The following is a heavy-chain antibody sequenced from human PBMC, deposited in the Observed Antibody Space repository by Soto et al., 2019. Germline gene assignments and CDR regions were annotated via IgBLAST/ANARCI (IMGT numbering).Heavy chain of an antibody. J-gene: IGHJ4*02. V-gene: IGHV4-34*01. CDR3: ARGQEGIVATH. D-gene: IGHD5-12*01. Sequence: QVQLQQWGAGLLKPSETLSLTCAVSGASFTGYYWSWIRQPPGKGLEWIGEVKHWGGTNYSPSLRGRVTISADTSKNQFSLQLNSVTGADTAVYYRARGQEGIVATHWDQGTLVTVSS. CDR2: VKHWGGT. CDR1: GASFTGYY.